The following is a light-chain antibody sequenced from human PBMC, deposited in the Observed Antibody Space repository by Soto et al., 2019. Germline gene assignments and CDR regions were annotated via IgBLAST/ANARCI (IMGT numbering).Light chain of an antibody. CDR3: SSYSPSSLL. Sequence: QSALTQPASVSGSPGETITISCAGTSNDVGGYGYVSWYRQYAGKAPTLMVSEVSYRPSGVSDRFSGSKSGTTAFLTISGLQTEDEGHYYCSSYSPSSLLFGGGNKVTVL. J-gene: IGLJ3*02. CDR2: EVS. V-gene: IGLV2-14*01. CDR1: SNDVGGYGY.